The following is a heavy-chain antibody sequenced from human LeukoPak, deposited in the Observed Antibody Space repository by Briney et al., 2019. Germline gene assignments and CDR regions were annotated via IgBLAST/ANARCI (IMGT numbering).Heavy chain of an antibody. J-gene: IGHJ4*02. D-gene: IGHD6-6*01. V-gene: IGHV1-69*02. Sequence: SVKVSCKASGGTFSSYTISWVRQAPGQGLEWMGRIIPILGIANYAQKFQGRVTITADKSTSTAYMELSSLRSEDTAVYYCARLGHSSSSDDYWGQGALVTVSS. CDR2: IIPILGIA. CDR1: GGTFSSYT. CDR3: ARLGHSSSSDDY.